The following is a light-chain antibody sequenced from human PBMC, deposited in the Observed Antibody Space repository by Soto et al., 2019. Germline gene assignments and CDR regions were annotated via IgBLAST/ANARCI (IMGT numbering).Light chain of an antibody. CDR2: KAY. J-gene: IGKJ2*01. CDR1: QSISTW. CDR3: QQYNGSPHT. V-gene: IGKV1-5*03. Sequence: DIQMTQSPSTLSASVGDRVTITCRASQSISTWLAWYQQKPGKAPKLLIYKAYSLRNGVPSRFSGSGSGTEFTLTIYSLQPDDFASYYCQQYNGSPHTFGQGTKLEIK.